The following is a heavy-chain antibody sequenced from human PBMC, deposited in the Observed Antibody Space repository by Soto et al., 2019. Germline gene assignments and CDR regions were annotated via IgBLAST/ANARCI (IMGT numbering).Heavy chain of an antibody. CDR2: ISWNSGSI. V-gene: IGHV3-9*01. J-gene: IGHJ6*04. D-gene: IGHD4-17*01. CDR3: AKDIDDYGDYRTTLMDV. Sequence: GGSLRLSCAASGFTFDDYAMHWVRQAPGKGLEWVSGISWNSGSIGYADSVKGRFTISRDNAKNSLYLQMNSLRAEDTALYYCAKDIDDYGDYRTTLMDVWGKGTTVTVSS. CDR1: GFTFDDYA.